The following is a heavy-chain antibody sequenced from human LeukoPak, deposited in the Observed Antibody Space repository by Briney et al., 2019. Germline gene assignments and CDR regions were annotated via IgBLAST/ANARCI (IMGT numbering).Heavy chain of an antibody. CDR1: GGSINSGDHY. CDR2: IHHSGNT. CDR3: ARAAAAYNSWYFFDY. D-gene: IGHD2/OR15-2a*01. J-gene: IGHJ4*02. Sequence: SETLSPTCTVSGGSINSGDHYWRWIRQPPGKGLEWIVYIHHSGNTYYNASLKSRVTISTDMSKNQFSLSLDSVTAADSAVYYCARAAAAYNSWYFFDYWGLGTLVTVSS. V-gene: IGHV4-30-4*01.